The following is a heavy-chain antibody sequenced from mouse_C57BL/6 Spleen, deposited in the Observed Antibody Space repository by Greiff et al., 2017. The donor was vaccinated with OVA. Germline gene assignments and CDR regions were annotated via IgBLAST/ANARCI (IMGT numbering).Heavy chain of an antibody. CDR3: YYGSSFDY. Sequence: VQLKQSGAELVRPGSSVKMSCKTSGYTFTSYGIHWVKQRPGQGLEWIGSIYIGNGYTEYNEKFKGKATLTSDTSSSTAYMQLSSLTSEDSAIYYCYYGSSFDYWGQGTTLTVSS. CDR1: GYTFTSYG. D-gene: IGHD1-1*01. CDR2: IYIGNGYT. J-gene: IGHJ2*01. V-gene: IGHV1-58*01.